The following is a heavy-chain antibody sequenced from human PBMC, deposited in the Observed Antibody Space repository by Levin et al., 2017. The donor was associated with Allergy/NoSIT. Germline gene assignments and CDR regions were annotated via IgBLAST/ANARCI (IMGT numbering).Heavy chain of an antibody. D-gene: IGHD3-22*01. Sequence: QPGGSLRLSCAASGFTFDDYAMHWVRQAPGKGLEWVSGISWNSGNIDYADSVKGRFTISRDNAKNSLYLQMNSLRREDTALYYCAKSEWISYDSPPGDWGRGTLVTVSS. J-gene: IGHJ4*02. CDR2: ISWNSGNI. V-gene: IGHV3-9*01. CDR3: AKSEWISYDSPPGD. CDR1: GFTFDDYA.